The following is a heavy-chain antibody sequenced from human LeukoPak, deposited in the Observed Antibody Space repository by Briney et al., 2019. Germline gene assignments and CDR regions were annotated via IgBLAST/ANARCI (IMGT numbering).Heavy chain of an antibody. D-gene: IGHD5-24*01. J-gene: IGHJ4*02. CDR2: ISAYNGNT. CDR1: GYTFTSYG. Sequence: ASVKVSCKASGYTFTSYGISWVRQAPGQGLEWMGWISAYNGNTNYAQKLQGRVTMTTDTSTSTAHMELRSLRSDDTAVYYCARVGDGYNYYFDYWGQGTLVTVSS. CDR3: ARVGDGYNYYFDY. V-gene: IGHV1-18*01.